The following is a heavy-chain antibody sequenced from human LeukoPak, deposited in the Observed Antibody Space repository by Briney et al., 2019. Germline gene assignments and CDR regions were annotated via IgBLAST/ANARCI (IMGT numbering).Heavy chain of an antibody. CDR1: GGSFSGYY. CDR2: INHSGST. D-gene: IGHD3-22*01. J-gene: IGHJ4*02. CDR3: VRTDSSGYYYVIDY. Sequence: SETLSLTCAVYGGSFSGYYWSWIRQPPGKGLEWIGEINHSGSTNYNPSLKSRVTISVDTSKNQFSLKLSSVTAADTAVYYCVRTDSSGYYYVIDYWGQGTLVTVSS. V-gene: IGHV4-34*01.